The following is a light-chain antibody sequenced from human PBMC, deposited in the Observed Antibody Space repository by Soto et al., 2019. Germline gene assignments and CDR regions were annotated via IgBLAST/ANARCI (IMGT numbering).Light chain of an antibody. CDR3: QQYGSSPIT. CDR2: GAS. CDR1: QSVTNNH. V-gene: IGKV3-20*01. J-gene: IGKJ5*01. Sequence: EIVLTQSPGTLSLSPGERATLSCRASQSVTNNHLAWYQQKPGQPPRLLIDGASSRATGIPDKFSGSGSGTDFTLAISRLEPEDFAVYYCQQYGSSPITFGQGTRLEIK.